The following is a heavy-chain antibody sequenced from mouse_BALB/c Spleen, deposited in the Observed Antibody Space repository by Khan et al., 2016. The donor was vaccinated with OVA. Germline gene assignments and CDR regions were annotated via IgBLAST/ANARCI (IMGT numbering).Heavy chain of an antibody. Sequence: QVQLKESGPGLVAPSQSLSITCTVSGFSLTRHGIHWVRQPPGKGLEWLGIIWAGGSTNYNSALMSKLSITKDTSKSKVFIKMNRLQTEDTVIYYCARNSEPDYFDDWGQGTTLTVSS. CDR3: ARNSEPDYFDD. CDR2: IWAGGST. V-gene: IGHV2-9*02. J-gene: IGHJ2*01. CDR1: GFSLTRHG.